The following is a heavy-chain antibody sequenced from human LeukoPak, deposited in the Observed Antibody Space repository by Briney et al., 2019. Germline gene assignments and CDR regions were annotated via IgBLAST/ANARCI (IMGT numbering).Heavy chain of an antibody. Sequence: PGGSLRLSCAASGVTFSTYAMSWVRQAPGKGLEWVSGISASGGTTYYADSVKGRFTISRDNSKNRLYLQMNTLRAGDTAVYYCAKSAWVGGYNLHFDYWGQGTLVTVSS. CDR2: ISASGGTT. CDR1: GVTFSTYA. D-gene: IGHD5-24*01. V-gene: IGHV3-23*01. CDR3: AKSAWVGGYNLHFDY. J-gene: IGHJ4*02.